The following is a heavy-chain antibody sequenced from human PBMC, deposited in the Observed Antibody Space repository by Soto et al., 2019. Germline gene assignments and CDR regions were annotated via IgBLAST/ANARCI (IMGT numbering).Heavy chain of an antibody. CDR3: ARERYSSSPWFDP. D-gene: IGHD6-13*01. CDR2: INAGNGNT. CDR1: GYTFTSYA. V-gene: IGHV1-3*01. Sequence: ASVKVSARASGYTFTSYAMHWVRQAPGQRLEWMGWINAGNGNTKYSQKFQGRVTITRDTSASTAYMELSSLRSEDTAVYYCARERYSSSPWFDPWGQGTLVTVSS. J-gene: IGHJ5*02.